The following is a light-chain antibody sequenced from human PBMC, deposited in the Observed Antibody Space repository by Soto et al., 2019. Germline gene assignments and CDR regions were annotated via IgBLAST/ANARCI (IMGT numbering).Light chain of an antibody. CDR2: GAS. Sequence: EIVLPQSPGTLSLSPGERATLSCRTSQSVSSSYLAWYQQKPGQAPRLLIYGASTRATGIPDRFSGSGSGTDFTLTISRLEPEDFAVYYCQQYGTSFWTFGQGTKVEIK. CDR1: QSVSSSY. V-gene: IGKV3-20*01. J-gene: IGKJ1*01. CDR3: QQYGTSFWT.